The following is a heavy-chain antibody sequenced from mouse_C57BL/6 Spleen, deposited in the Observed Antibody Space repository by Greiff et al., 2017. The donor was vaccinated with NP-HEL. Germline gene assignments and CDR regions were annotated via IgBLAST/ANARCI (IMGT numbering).Heavy chain of an antibody. V-gene: IGHV1-26*01. CDR1: GYTFTDYY. J-gene: IGHJ2*01. D-gene: IGHD1-3*01. CDR3: ARSGKEY. CDR2: INPNNGGT. Sequence: VQLQQSGPELVKPGASVKISCKASGYTFTDYYMNWVKQSHGKSLEWIGDINPNNGGTSYNQKFKGKATLTVDKSSSTAYMELRSLTSEDSAVYYCARSGKEYWGQGTTLTVSS.